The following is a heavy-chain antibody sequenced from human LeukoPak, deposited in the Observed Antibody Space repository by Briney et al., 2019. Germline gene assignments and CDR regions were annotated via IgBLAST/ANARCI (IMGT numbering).Heavy chain of an antibody. CDR3: ARHLYGESYYF. D-gene: IGHD1-26*01. J-gene: IGHJ4*02. Sequence: PSETLSLTCTVSGGSISSNSHYWGWIRQTPGKGLEWIGSIFYSGTTYYNPSLKSRVTISIDTSKNQFSLKLSSVTAADTAVYFCARHLYGESYYFWGQGTLVTVSS. V-gene: IGHV4-39*01. CDR2: IFYSGTT. CDR1: GGSISSNSHY.